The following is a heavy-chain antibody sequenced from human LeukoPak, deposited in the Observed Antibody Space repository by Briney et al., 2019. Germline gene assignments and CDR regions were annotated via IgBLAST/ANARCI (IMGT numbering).Heavy chain of an antibody. CDR2: INHSGST. Sequence: SETLSLTCAVHGGSFSGYYWSWIRQPPGKGLEWIGEINHSGSTNYNPSLKSRVTISVDTSKNQFSLKLSSVTAADTAVYYCAGGSYYDSSGYYYPFNYYYYYYMDVWGKGTTVTVSS. V-gene: IGHV4-34*01. CDR1: GGSFSGYY. D-gene: IGHD3-22*01. J-gene: IGHJ6*03. CDR3: AGGSYYDSSGYYYPFNYYYYYYMDV.